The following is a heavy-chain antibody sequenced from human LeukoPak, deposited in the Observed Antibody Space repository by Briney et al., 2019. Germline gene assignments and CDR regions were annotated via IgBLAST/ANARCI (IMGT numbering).Heavy chain of an antibody. CDR2: ISYDGSNK. CDR1: GFTFSSYG. Sequence: GGSLRLSCAASGFTFSSYGMHWVRQAPGKGLEWVAVISYDGSNKYYADSVKGRFTISRDNSKNTLYLQMNSLRAEDTAVYYCAKLLRQQPRDYWGQGTLVTVSS. J-gene: IGHJ4*02. CDR3: AKLLRQQPRDY. V-gene: IGHV3-30*18. D-gene: IGHD6-13*01.